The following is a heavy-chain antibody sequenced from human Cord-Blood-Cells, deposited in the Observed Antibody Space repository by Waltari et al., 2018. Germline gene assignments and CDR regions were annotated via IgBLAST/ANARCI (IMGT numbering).Heavy chain of an antibody. CDR2: INHSGST. CDR3: ARAYDFWSGYYWWAFDI. D-gene: IGHD3-3*01. Sequence: QVQLQQWGAGLLKPSETLSLTCAVYGGSFSGYYWSWIRQPPGKGLEWIGEINHSGSTNYNPSLKSRVTISVDTSKNQFSLKLSSVTAADTAVYYCARAYDFWSGYYWWAFDIWGQGTMVTVSS. CDR1: GGSFSGYY. J-gene: IGHJ3*02. V-gene: IGHV4-34*01.